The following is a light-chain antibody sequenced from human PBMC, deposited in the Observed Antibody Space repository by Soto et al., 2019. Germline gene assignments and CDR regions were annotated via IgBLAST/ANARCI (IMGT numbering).Light chain of an antibody. CDR3: RQNSITPWT. Sequence: DIQMTQSPSSLSASIGDRVTITCRASQCISIYLNWYQQKPGKAPKLLIYTASILQGGVPSRFSGSGSGADFTLIISSLQPEDLATYYCRQNSITPWTFGQGTKVEIK. V-gene: IGKV1-39*01. J-gene: IGKJ1*01. CDR2: TAS. CDR1: QCISIY.